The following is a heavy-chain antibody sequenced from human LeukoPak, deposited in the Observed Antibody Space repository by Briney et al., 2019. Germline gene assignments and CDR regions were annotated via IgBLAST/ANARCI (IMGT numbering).Heavy chain of an antibody. CDR2: ISYDGSNK. J-gene: IGHJ3*02. V-gene: IGHV3-30-3*01. Sequence: PGGPLRLPCAASGFTQSSYAVHGAREAPGKAGEWVADISYDGSNKYYADSVKGRFTISRDNAKNSLYLQMNSLRAEDTAVYYCASPRGGSAGDAFDIWGQGTMVTVSS. CDR3: ASPRGGSAGDAFDI. CDR1: GFTQSSYA. D-gene: IGHD2-15*01.